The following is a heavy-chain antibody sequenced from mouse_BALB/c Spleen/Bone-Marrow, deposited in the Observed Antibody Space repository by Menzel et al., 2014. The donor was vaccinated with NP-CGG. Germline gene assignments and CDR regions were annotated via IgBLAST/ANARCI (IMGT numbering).Heavy chain of an antibody. V-gene: IGHV5-9-3*01. D-gene: IGHD1-1*01. CDR1: GFTFSSYA. J-gene: IGHJ2*01. Sequence: EVHLVESGGGLVKPGGSLKLSCAASGFTFSSYAMSWVRQTPEKRLEWVATITSGGSYTYYPDSMKGRFTISRDNAKNALYLQMSSLRSEDTAMYYCARPILYYGSIDYWGQGTTLTVSS. CDR2: ITSGGSYT. CDR3: ARPILYYGSIDY.